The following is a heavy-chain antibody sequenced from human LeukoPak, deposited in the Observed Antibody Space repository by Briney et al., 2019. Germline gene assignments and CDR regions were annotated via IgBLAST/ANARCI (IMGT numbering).Heavy chain of an antibody. CDR2: INPNSGGT. CDR3: ARDLLWFGDSWYFDL. V-gene: IGHV1-2*02. Sequence: ASVKVSCKASGGTFSSYAISWVRQAPGQGLEWMGWINPNSGGTNYAQKFQGRVTMTRDTSISTAYMELSRLRSDDTAVYYCARDLLWFGDSWYFDLWGRGTLVTVSS. CDR1: GGTFSSYA. J-gene: IGHJ2*01. D-gene: IGHD3-10*01.